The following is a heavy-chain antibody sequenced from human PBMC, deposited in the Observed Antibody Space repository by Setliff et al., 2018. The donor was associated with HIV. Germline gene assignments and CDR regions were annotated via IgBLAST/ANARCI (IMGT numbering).Heavy chain of an antibody. Sequence: SVKVSCKASGGSSSTYAINWVRQAPGQGLEWMGQIMPIIHFTNYAQKFQGRVTISADESTSTMYMELTSLRSEDTAVYYCASCRDHSNYYNYYYYGMDVWGQGTTVTVSS. CDR2: IMPIIHFT. V-gene: IGHV1-69*10. J-gene: IGHJ6*02. CDR3: ASCRDHSNYYNYYYYGMDV. D-gene: IGHD4-4*01. CDR1: GGSSSTYA.